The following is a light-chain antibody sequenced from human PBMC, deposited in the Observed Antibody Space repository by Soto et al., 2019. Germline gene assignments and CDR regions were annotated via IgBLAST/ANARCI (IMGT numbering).Light chain of an antibody. CDR3: QHYERLPPS. CDR1: HPININ. J-gene: IGKJ4*01. V-gene: IGKV1-16*01. Sequence: DIQMTQSPSSLSASVGDRVTITCRASHPININLVWFQQKPGKAPKFLIYAATNLQSGVPSRFSGSGGGTDISLTISSLQPEDVATYYCQHYERLPPSFGGGTKLDIK. CDR2: AAT.